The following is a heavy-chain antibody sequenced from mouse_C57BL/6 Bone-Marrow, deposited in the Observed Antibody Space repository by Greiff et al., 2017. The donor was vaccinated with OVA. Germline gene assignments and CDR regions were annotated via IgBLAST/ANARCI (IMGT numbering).Heavy chain of an antibody. CDR3: ARGGGRYFDV. CDR2: INPYNGGT. J-gene: IGHJ1*03. CDR1: GYTFTDYY. V-gene: IGHV1-19*01. Sequence: VQLKQSGPVLVKPGASVKMSCKASGYTFTDYYMNWVKQSHGKSLEWIGVINPYNGGTSYNQKFKGKATLTVDTSSSTAYMELNSLTSEDSAVYYCARGGGRYFDVWGTGTTVTVSS.